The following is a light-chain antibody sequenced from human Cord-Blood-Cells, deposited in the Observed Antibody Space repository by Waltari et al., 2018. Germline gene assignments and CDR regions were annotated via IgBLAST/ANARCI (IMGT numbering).Light chain of an antibody. CDR1: SSAVGGYNY. J-gene: IGLJ3*02. CDR3: SSYTSSSTLV. Sequence: QSALTPPASVSGSPGQSITITCTGTSSAVGGYNYVSWYQQHPGNAPKLMIYDVSNRPSGVSNRFSGSKSGNTASLTISGLQAEDEADYYCSSYTSSSTLVFGGGTKLTVL. V-gene: IGLV2-14*03. CDR2: DVS.